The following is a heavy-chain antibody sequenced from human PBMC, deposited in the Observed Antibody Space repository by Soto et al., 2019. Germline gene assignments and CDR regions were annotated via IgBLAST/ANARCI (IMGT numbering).Heavy chain of an antibody. D-gene: IGHD3-22*01. Sequence: PSETLSLTCAVYGGSFSCYYWSWIRQPPGKGLEWIGEINHSGSTNYNPSLKSRVTISVDTSKNQFSLKLSSVTAADTAVYYCARIYSSGYYQTDYWGQGTLVTVSS. V-gene: IGHV4-34*01. CDR2: INHSGST. J-gene: IGHJ4*02. CDR3: ARIYSSGYYQTDY. CDR1: GGSFSCYY.